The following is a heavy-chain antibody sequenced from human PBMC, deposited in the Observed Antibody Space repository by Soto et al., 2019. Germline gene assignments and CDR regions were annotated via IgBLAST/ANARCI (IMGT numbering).Heavy chain of an antibody. V-gene: IGHV3-33*01. D-gene: IGHD6-13*01. J-gene: IGHJ4*02. CDR2: IWYDGSNK. CDR3: XRXGIAAGDY. Sequence: QVQLVESGGGVVQPGRSLRLSCAASGFTFSSYGMHWVRQAPGKGLEWVAVIWYDGSNKYYADSVKGRFTISRDNSKNXXXXXXXXLXXXXXXVXXCXRXGIAAGDYWGQGTLVTVSS. CDR1: GFTFSSYG.